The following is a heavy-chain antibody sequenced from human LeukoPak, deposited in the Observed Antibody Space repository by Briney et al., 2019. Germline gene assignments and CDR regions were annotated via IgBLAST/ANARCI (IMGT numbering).Heavy chain of an antibody. Sequence: ASVTVSCKVSGYTLTELSMHWVCLAPGKGHEWMGGFDPEDGETIYAQKFQGRVTMTEDTSTDTAYMELSSLRSEDTAVYYCATVGATTYVDYWGQGTLVSVCS. CDR2: FDPEDGET. V-gene: IGHV1-24*01. J-gene: IGHJ4*02. D-gene: IGHD1-26*01. CDR3: ATVGATTYVDY. CDR1: GYTLTELS.